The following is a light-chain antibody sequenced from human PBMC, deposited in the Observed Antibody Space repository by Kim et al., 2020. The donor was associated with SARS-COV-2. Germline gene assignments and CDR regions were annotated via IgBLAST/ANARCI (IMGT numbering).Light chain of an antibody. CDR1: NIGSKS. J-gene: IGLJ3*02. CDR2: YDS. V-gene: IGLV3-21*04. Sequence: PGKTARITWGRNNIGSKSVPWYQQKPGQAPVLVIYYDSDRPSGIPERFSGSNSGNTATLTISRVEAGDEADYYCQVWDSSSDHRVFGGGTKLTVL. CDR3: QVWDSSSDHRV.